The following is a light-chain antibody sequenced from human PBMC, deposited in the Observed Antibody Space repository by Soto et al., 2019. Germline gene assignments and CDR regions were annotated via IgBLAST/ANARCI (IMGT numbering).Light chain of an antibody. CDR2: EGI. CDR3: CSYVGATTYV. Sequence: QSALTQPASVSGSPGQSITISCTGTSSTVGGFNVVSWCQQHPGKAPKVIIYEGIKRPSGVSNRFSGSNSGSTASLTISGLQAEDEADYYCCSYVGATTYVFGTGTKLTVL. J-gene: IGLJ1*01. V-gene: IGLV2-23*01. CDR1: SSTVGGFNV.